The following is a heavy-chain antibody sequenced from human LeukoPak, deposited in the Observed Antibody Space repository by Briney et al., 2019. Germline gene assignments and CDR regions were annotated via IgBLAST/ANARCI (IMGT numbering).Heavy chain of an antibody. J-gene: IGHJ4*02. D-gene: IGHD5-18*01. CDR1: GYTFTGYY. CDR3: ARVHIHDALLDY. Sequence: ASVTVSCKASGYTFTGYYMHWVRQAPGQGLEWMGWINPNSGGTNYAQKFQGRVTMTRDTSISTAYMELSRLRSDDTAVYYFARVHIHDALLDYGGQGSLVTVSS. V-gene: IGHV1-2*02. CDR2: INPNSGGT.